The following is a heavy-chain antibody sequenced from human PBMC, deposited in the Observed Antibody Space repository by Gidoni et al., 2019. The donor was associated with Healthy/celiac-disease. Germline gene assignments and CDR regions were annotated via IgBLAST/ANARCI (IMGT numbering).Heavy chain of an antibody. CDR2: INPSGGST. J-gene: IGHJ3*02. D-gene: IGHD1-26*01. Sequence: VQLVQSGAEVKKPGDSGKLSCKASGYPFTSYYIHWVRQAPGQGLEWMGLINPSGGSTSYAQKFQGRVTMTRDTSTSTVYMELSSLRSEDTAVYYCARWGPGAFDIWGQGTMVTVSS. CDR3: ARWGPGAFDI. CDR1: GYPFTSYY. V-gene: IGHV1-46*01.